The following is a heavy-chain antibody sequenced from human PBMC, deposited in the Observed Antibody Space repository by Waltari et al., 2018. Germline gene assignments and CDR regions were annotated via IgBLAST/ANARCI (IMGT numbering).Heavy chain of an antibody. D-gene: IGHD3-22*01. J-gene: IGHJ6*02. CDR3: ARGFDSSGYYLDYYYGLDV. CDR1: GFTFSGYA. Sequence: QVQLVESGGGVVQPGRSLRLSCAASGFTFSGYAMHWVRQAPGKGIEWVAIISFDVSNKYYADSVKGRFTISRDNSKNTLYLQMNSLRAEDTAVYYCARGFDSSGYYLDYYYGLDVWGQGTTVTVSS. V-gene: IGHV3-30*01. CDR2: ISFDVSNK.